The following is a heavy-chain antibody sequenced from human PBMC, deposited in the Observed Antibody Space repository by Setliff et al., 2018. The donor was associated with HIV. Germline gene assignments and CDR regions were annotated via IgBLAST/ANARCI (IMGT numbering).Heavy chain of an antibody. Sequence: ASVKVSCKTSGYTFNNYGINWVRQAPGQGLEWMGWISADNGDTSYAQKFQGRVTMTTDPSTSTAYLELRSLRFDDTAFYYCAREYYFDASGYRLGYFDSWGQGTLVTVSS. J-gene: IGHJ4*02. V-gene: IGHV1-18*01. CDR2: ISADNGDT. CDR1: GYTFNNYG. D-gene: IGHD3-22*01. CDR3: AREYYFDASGYRLGYFDS.